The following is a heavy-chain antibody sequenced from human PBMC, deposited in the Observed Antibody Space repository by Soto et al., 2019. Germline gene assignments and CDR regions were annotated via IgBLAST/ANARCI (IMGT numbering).Heavy chain of an antibody. J-gene: IGHJ2*01. D-gene: IGHD3-10*01. CDR3: ARDWGGDAGLYWYFDV. V-gene: IGHV3-53*01. CDR1: GFTVYTNY. Sequence: PGSSLNISCATSGFTVYTNYMSWVPQAPGKGLEWVSIIYSGGNTYYADSVKGRFTISRDNSMNTLYLQMNSLRAEDTAVYYCARDWGGDAGLYWYFDVWGRGTLVTVSS. CDR2: IYSGGNT.